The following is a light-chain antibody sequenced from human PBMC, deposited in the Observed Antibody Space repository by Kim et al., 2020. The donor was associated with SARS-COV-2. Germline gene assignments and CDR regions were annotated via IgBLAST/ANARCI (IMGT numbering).Light chain of an antibody. J-gene: IGLJ3*02. V-gene: IGLV1-36*01. Sequence: QRGTTSCFGNSTNIGNNAVNWYQQFPGKAPKILIYYNDLLSAGVSDRFSGSKSGTSASLAISGLQSEDEADYYCETWDDSVNGWVFGGGTQLTVL. CDR1: STNIGNNA. CDR3: ETWDDSVNGWV. CDR2: YND.